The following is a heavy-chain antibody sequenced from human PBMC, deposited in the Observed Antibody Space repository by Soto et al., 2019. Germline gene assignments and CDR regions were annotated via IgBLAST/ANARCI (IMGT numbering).Heavy chain of an antibody. Sequence: QVQLQQWGAGLLKPSETLSLTCAVYGGSFSGYYWSWIRQPPGKGLEWIGEINHSGSTNYNPSLKSRVTISVDTSKNQFSLKLSSVTAADTAVYYCARNAAVAGLGYWGQGTLVTVSS. CDR2: INHSGST. CDR1: GGSFSGYY. J-gene: IGHJ4*02. CDR3: ARNAAVAGLGY. V-gene: IGHV4-34*01. D-gene: IGHD6-19*01.